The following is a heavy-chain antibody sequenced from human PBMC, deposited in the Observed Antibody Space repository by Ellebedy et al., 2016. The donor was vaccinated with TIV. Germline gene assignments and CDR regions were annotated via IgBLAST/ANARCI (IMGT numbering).Heavy chain of an antibody. CDR2: ISSSSSYI. D-gene: IGHD6-19*01. J-gene: IGHJ4*02. Sequence: GESLKISXAASGFTFSSYSMNWVRQAPGKGLEWVSSISSSSSYIYYADSVKGRFTISRDNAKNSLYLQMNSLRAEDTAVYYCARERDVGAVALDYWGQGTLVTVSS. CDR1: GFTFSSYS. V-gene: IGHV3-21*01. CDR3: ARERDVGAVALDY.